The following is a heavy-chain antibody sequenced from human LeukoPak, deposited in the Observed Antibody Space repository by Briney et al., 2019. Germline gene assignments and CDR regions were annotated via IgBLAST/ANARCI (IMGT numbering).Heavy chain of an antibody. J-gene: IGHJ4*02. CDR2: ISGSGGGT. Sequence: GGSLRLSCAASGFTSSSYAMSWVRQAPGKGLEWVSAISGSGGGTYYADSVKGRFTISRDNSKNTLYLQMNSLRAEDTAVYYCASHMTTVTTPLDYWGQGTLVTVSS. CDR1: GFTSSSYA. V-gene: IGHV3-23*01. D-gene: IGHD4-11*01. CDR3: ASHMTTVTTPLDY.